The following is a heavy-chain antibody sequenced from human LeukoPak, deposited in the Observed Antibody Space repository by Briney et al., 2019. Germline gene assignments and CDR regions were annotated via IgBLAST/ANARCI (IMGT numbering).Heavy chain of an antibody. CDR3: VRDWFGEHI. D-gene: IGHD3-10*01. CDR1: GFTFSYYW. Sequence: GGSLRLSCAASGFTFSYYWMYWVRRAPGKGLVWVSHITGDGSTTNYADSVKGRFTISRDNAKNTLYLQTNSLRVEDTAVYYCVRDWFGEHIWGQGTLVTVSS. J-gene: IGHJ4*02. V-gene: IGHV3-74*01. CDR2: ITGDGSTT.